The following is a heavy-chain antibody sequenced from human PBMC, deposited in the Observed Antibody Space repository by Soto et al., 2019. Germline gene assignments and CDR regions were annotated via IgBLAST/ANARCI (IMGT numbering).Heavy chain of an antibody. CDR1: GFTFSSYA. D-gene: IGHD6-19*01. CDR3: AKDRRKVGSSGWYKA. V-gene: IGHV3-23*01. CDR2: ISGSGGST. J-gene: IGHJ1*01. Sequence: EVQLLESGGGLVQPGGSLRLSCAASGFTFSSYAMSWVRQAPGKGLEWVSAISGSGGSTYYADSVKGRFTISRDNSKNTLYLRMNSLRAEDTVVYYCAKDRRKVGSSGWYKAWVQGTLVTVSS.